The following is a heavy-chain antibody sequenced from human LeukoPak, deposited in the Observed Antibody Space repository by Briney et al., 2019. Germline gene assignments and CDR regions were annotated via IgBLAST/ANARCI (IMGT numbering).Heavy chain of an antibody. D-gene: IGHD2-2*02. V-gene: IGHV3-33*01. J-gene: IGHJ4*02. CDR2: IWYDGSNK. CDR1: GFAFSSYG. Sequence: GGSLRLSCAASGFAFSSYGMHWVRQAPGKGLEWVAVIWYDGSNKYYADSVKGRFTISRDNSKNTLYLQMNSLRAEDTAVYYCARGPSVVPAAITYWGQGTLVTVSS. CDR3: ARGPSVVPAAITY.